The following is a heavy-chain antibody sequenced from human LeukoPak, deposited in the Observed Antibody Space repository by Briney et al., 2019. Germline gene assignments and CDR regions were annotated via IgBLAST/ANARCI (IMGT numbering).Heavy chain of an antibody. CDR1: GGSIRSNSYY. CDR2: IYFSGNT. CDR3: ATPLPPLIAAVGGS. D-gene: IGHD6-13*01. Sequence: SETLFLTCTVSGGSIRSNSYYWGWIRQPPGKGLEWIGSIYFSGNTYYNPSLKSRVTISVDTSKNQFSLKLSSVTAADTAVYYCATPLPPLIAAVGGSWGQGTLVTVSS. V-gene: IGHV4-39*01. J-gene: IGHJ5*02.